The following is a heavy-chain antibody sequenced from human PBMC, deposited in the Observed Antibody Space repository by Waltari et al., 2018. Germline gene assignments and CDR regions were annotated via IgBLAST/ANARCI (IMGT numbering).Heavy chain of an antibody. CDR3: SRALPPLRRSPFDS. CDR1: GFRFSNYW. J-gene: IGHJ4*02. V-gene: IGHV3-74*03. CDR2: ISNDESSL. Sequence: EEQLLESGGGLLQPGDSLRLSCAASGFRFSNYWMNWVRQAPGKGLVGVERISNDESSLTYADSVKGRFTISRDNAKNTLFLQMKRLRAEDTAMYYCSRALPPLRRSPFDSWGQGILVTVSS.